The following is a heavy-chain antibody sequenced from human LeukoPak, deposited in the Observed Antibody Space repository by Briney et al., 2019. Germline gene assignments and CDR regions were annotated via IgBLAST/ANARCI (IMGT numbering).Heavy chain of an antibody. J-gene: IGHJ4*02. V-gene: IGHV3-23*01. CDR2: TPAGGDT. CDR3: TKDYKSGDGYWDFDY. Sequence: GGSLRLSCAASGFTFSPYAMSWVRQAPGRGLEWVAGTPAGGDTYYADSVKGRFIISRDNSRNTVDLQMNSLRVEDTAVYYCTKDYKSGDGYWDFDYWGQGTLVTVSS. D-gene: IGHD5-24*01. CDR1: GFTFSPYA.